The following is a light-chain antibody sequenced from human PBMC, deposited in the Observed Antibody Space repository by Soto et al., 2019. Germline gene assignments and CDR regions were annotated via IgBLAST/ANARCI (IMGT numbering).Light chain of an antibody. CDR3: QQLSNWPLWS. CDR1: QSVDNY. CDR2: DAS. V-gene: IGKV3-11*01. Sequence: DIVLTQSPATLSLSPGERANLSCRASQSVDNYLAWYQQKPGQAPRLLIYDASNRATGVPARFSGRGSGTAYTLTISSLEPDDFALSCCQQLSNWPLWSFGQGTKVEIK. J-gene: IGKJ1*01.